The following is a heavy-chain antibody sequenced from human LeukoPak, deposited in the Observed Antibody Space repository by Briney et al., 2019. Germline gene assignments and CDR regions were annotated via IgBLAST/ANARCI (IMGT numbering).Heavy chain of an antibody. CDR3: ARAVAGLYYYYYYMDV. Sequence: GGSLRLSCAASGFTFSSYEMNWVRQAPGKGLEWVSYISSSGSTIYYADSVKGRFTISRDNAKNSMYLQMNSLRAEDTAVYYCARAVAGLYYYYYYMDVWGKGTTVTVSS. CDR2: ISSSGSTI. V-gene: IGHV3-48*03. CDR1: GFTFSSYE. J-gene: IGHJ6*03. D-gene: IGHD6-19*01.